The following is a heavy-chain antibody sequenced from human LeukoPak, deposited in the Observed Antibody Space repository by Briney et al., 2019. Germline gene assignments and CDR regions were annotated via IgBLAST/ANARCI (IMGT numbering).Heavy chain of an antibody. J-gene: IGHJ4*02. CDR1: GFTFSSYA. CDR2: ISGSGGST. D-gene: IGHD3-22*01. Sequence: PGGSLRLSCAASGFTFSSYAMSWVRQAPGKGLEWVSAISGSGGSTYYADSVKGRFAISRDNSKNTLYLQMNSLRAEDTAVYYCAKGLYDSSGYYYVSSDYWGQGTLVTVSS. CDR3: AKGLYDSSGYYYVSSDY. V-gene: IGHV3-23*01.